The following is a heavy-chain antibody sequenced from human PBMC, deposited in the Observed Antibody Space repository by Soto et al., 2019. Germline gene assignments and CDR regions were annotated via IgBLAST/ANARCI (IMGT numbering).Heavy chain of an antibody. J-gene: IGHJ3*02. CDR1: GYTFTSYG. V-gene: IGHV1-18*01. D-gene: IGHD6-19*01. CDR3: ARVKTGVAVAGAFDI. Sequence: ASVKVSCKASGYTFTSYGISWVRQAPGQGLEWMGWISAYNGNTNYAQKLQGRVTMTTDTSTSTAYMELRSLRSDDTAVYYCARVKTGVAVAGAFDIWGQVTMVTVSS. CDR2: ISAYNGNT.